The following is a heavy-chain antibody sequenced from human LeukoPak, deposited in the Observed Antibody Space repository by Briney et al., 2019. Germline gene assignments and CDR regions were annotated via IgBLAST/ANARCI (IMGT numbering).Heavy chain of an antibody. Sequence: SETLSLTCTVSGYSLRSGYFWGWIRQPPGKGLEWIGSIYYSGSTYYNPSLKSRVTISVDTSKNQFSLKLSSVTAADTAVYYCARVHSGYDLLRYYYYYMDVWGKGTTVTISS. V-gene: IGHV4-38-2*02. CDR2: IYYSGST. D-gene: IGHD5-12*01. CDR3: ARVHSGYDLLRYYYYYMDV. J-gene: IGHJ6*03. CDR1: GYSLRSGYF.